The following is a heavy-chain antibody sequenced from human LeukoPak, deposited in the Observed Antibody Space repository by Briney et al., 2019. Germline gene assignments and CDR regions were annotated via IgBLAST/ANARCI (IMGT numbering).Heavy chain of an antibody. Sequence: GGSLRLSCAASGFTFSSYSMNWVRQAPGKGLEWVSSISSSSSYIYYADSVKGRFTISRDNAKNSLYLQMNSLRAEDTAVYYCASAGYGSWSYYDYWGQGTLVTVSS. J-gene: IGHJ4*02. V-gene: IGHV3-21*01. CDR1: GFTFSSYS. D-gene: IGHD3-10*01. CDR2: ISSSSSYI. CDR3: ASAGYGSWSYYDY.